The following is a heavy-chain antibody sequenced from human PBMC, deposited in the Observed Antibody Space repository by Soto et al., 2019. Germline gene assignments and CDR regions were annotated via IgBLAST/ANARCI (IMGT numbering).Heavy chain of an antibody. D-gene: IGHD6-13*01. CDR1: GYTFTSYG. J-gene: IGHJ5*02. CDR3: VRRHVSATGIDWFDP. Sequence: ASVKVSCKASGYTFTSYGIHWVRQAPGQMLEWMGLINAANGDTKYSPKFQGRVTITRDTSASTAYMELSSLRSEDTAVYDCVRRHVSATGIDWFDPWGQGPLVTVS. CDR2: INAANGDT. V-gene: IGHV1-3*01.